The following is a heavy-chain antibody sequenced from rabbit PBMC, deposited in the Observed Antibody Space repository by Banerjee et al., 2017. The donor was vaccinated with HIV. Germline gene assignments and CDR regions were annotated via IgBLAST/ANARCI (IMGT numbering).Heavy chain of an antibody. D-gene: IGHD1-1*01. V-gene: IGHV1S40*01. CDR2: IYGGSSGST. J-gene: IGHJ4*01. CDR1: GFSFSSSYY. CDR3: AREGATSSGYYINL. Sequence: QSLEESGGDLVKPGASLTLTCTASGFSFSSSYYMCWVRQAPGKGLEWIACIYGGSSGSTHYASWAKGRFTISKTSSTTVTLQMTSLTAADTATYFCAREGATSSGYYINLWGPGTLVTVS.